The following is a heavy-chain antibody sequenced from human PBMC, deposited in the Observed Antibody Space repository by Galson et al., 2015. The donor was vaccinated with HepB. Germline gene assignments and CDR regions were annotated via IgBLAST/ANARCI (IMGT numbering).Heavy chain of an antibody. CDR2: ISYDGSNK. CDR1: GFTFSSYA. J-gene: IGHJ6*02. V-gene: IGHV3-30-3*01. CDR3: ARGSGTDYYYGMDV. D-gene: IGHD6-13*01. Sequence: SLRLSCAASGFTFSSYAMHWVRQAPGKGLEWVAVISYDGSNKYYADSVKGRFTISRDNSKNTLYLQMNSLRAEDTAVYYCARGSGTDYYYGMDVWGQGTTVTVSS.